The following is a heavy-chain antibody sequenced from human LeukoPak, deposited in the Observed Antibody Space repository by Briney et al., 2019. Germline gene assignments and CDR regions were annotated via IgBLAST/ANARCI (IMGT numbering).Heavy chain of an antibody. J-gene: IGHJ5*02. Sequence: GGSLRLSCAASGFTFSANDMHWVRQPPGKGLEWVSGICSRGDTYYSGSVRGRFTIFRENAKNSLYLQMNSLRVGDTAVYYCARGGSDGFDPWGQGTLVIVSS. V-gene: IGHV3-13*01. CDR1: GFTFSAND. D-gene: IGHD1-26*01. CDR3: ARGGSDGFDP. CDR2: ICSRGDT.